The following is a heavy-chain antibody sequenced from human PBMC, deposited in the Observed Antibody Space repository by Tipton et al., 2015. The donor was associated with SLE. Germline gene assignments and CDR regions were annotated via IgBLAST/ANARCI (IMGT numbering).Heavy chain of an antibody. Sequence: QSGAEVKKPGASVKVSCKASGYTFTSYGISWVRQAPGQGLEWMGWISAYNGNTKYGKKLQGRVTMTTDTSTSTAYMELRSLRSDDTAVYYCARSHPVVAAEILDSWGQGILVSVSS. CDR2: ISAYNGNT. V-gene: IGHV1-18*01. CDR1: GYTFTSYG. J-gene: IGHJ4*02. CDR3: ARSHPVVAAEILDS. D-gene: IGHD2-15*01.